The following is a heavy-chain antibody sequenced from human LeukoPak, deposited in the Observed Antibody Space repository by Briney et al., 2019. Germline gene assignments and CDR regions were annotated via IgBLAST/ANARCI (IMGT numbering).Heavy chain of an antibody. J-gene: IGHJ6*02. Sequence: GGSLLPSCAASGFTFSSNSMNWVGRPPGKGLEWVSSISSSSSYIYYADSVKGRFTISRDNAKNSLYLQMNSLRAEDTAVYFCARGGGLDVWGQGATVTVSS. D-gene: IGHD3-16*01. CDR2: ISSSSSYI. V-gene: IGHV3-21*01. CDR3: ARGGGLDV. CDR1: GFTFSSNS.